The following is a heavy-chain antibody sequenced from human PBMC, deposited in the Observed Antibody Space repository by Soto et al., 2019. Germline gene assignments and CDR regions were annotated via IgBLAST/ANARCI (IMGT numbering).Heavy chain of an antibody. CDR1: GGSVGSGAYY. J-gene: IGHJ3*01. V-gene: IGHV4-61*08. CDR3: ARHDYADRTFDL. D-gene: IGHD5-12*01. CDR2: IRYSGDT. Sequence: QVLLQEPGPGQVRPSETLSLTCIVSGGSVGSGAYYWSWIRQPPGSALEWSGYIRYSGDTNYNSSIKSRVTISVDRSRNRFSLKLTSVTAADTAFYYCARHDYADRTFDLWGQGTKVTVSS.